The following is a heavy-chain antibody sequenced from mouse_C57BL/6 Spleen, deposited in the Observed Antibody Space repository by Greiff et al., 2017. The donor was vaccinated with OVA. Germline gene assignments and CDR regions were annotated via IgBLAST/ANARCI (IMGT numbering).Heavy chain of an antibody. D-gene: IGHD1-1*01. CDR2: INPGSGGT. CDR3: ARKEGSRGFDY. V-gene: IGHV1-54*01. Sequence: QLQQSGAELVRPGTSVKVSCKASGYAFTNYLIEWVKQRPGQGLEWIGVINPGSGGTNYNEKFKGKATLTADKSSSTAYMQLSSLTSEDSAVYFCARKEGSRGFDYWGQGTTLTVSS. CDR1: GYAFTNYL. J-gene: IGHJ2*01.